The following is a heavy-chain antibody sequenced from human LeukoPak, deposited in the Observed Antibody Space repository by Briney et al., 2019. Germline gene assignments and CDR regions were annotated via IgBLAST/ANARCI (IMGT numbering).Heavy chain of an antibody. CDR1: GFTFSSYA. J-gene: IGHJ4*02. D-gene: IGHD3-10*01. CDR2: ISGSGGST. Sequence: PGGSLRLSCAASGFTFSSYAMSWVRQAPGKGLEWVSAISGSGGSTYYADSVNGRFTISRDNSKNTLYLQMNSLRAEDTAVYYCAKAPFITMVRGVISSYFDYWGQGTLVTVSS. CDR3: AKAPFITMVRGVISSYFDY. V-gene: IGHV3-23*01.